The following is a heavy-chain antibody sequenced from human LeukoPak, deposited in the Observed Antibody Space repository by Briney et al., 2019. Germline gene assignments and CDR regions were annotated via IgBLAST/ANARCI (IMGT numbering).Heavy chain of an antibody. CDR3: ARVGSSNSCYHY. V-gene: IGHV1-2*02. Sequence: ASVKVSCKASGYTFTGYYMHWVRQAPGQGLEWMGWINPNNGGTNYAQKFQGRVTMTRDTSISTAYMELSRLRSDDTAMYYCARVGSSNSCYHYWGQGTLVTVSS. CDR1: GYTFTGYY. D-gene: IGHD2-2*01. CDR2: INPNNGGT. J-gene: IGHJ4*02.